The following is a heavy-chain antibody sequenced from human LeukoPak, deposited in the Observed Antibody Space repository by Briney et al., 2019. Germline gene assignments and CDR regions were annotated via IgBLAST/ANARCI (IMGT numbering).Heavy chain of an antibody. V-gene: IGHV3-30*18. CDR1: GFTFSSYG. D-gene: IGHD6-19*01. Sequence: GGSLRLSCAASGFTFSSYGMHWVRQAPGKGLEWVAVISYDGSNKYYADSVKGRFTISRDNSKNTLYLQMNSLRAEDTAVYYCAKDRFPHSSGRGLDYWGQGTLVTVSS. CDR2: ISYDGSNK. J-gene: IGHJ4*02. CDR3: AKDRFPHSSGRGLDY.